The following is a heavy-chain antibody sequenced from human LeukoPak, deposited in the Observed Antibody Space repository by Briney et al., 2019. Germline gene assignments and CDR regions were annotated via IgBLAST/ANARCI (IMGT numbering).Heavy chain of an antibody. D-gene: IGHD2-2*01. J-gene: IGHJ6*02. CDR2: IYHGGST. CDR1: GGSISSSNW. V-gene: IGHV4-4*02. Sequence: PSGTLSLTCAVSGGSISSSNWWSWVRQPPGKGLEWIGEIYHGGSTNYNPSLKSRVTISVDTSKNQFSLKLSSVTAADTAVYYCARHVVPAAIARYYYYYGMDVWGQGTTVTVSS. CDR3: ARHVVPAAIARYYYYYGMDV.